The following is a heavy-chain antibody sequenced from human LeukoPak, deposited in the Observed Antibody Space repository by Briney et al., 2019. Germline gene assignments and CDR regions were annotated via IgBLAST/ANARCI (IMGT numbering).Heavy chain of an antibody. D-gene: IGHD6-19*01. J-gene: IGHJ3*02. CDR2: IGTAGDT. V-gene: IGHV3-13*01. Sequence: GGSLRLSCAASGFTFSSYDMHWVRRATGKGLEWVSGIGTAGDTCYPGSVKGRFTISRENAKNSLYLQMNSLRAGDTAVYYCARVKSYSSGGLDAFDIWGQGTMVTVSS. CDR3: ARVKSYSSGGLDAFDI. CDR1: GFTFSSYD.